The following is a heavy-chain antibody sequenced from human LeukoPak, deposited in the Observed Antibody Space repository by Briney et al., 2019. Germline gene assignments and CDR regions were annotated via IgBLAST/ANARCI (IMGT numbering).Heavy chain of an antibody. Sequence: QPGRSLRLSCAASGFTFSNYGIHWVRQAPGQGLEWVAFISHDGSDKYFADSVKGRFTISRDNSRNTLNLQMNTLRVEDTAVYYCARDKGGPSPYWYCDLWGRGTLVTVSS. D-gene: IGHD1-26*01. CDR3: ARDKGGPSPYWYCDL. J-gene: IGHJ2*01. CDR2: ISHDGSDK. CDR1: GFTFSNYG. V-gene: IGHV3-30*03.